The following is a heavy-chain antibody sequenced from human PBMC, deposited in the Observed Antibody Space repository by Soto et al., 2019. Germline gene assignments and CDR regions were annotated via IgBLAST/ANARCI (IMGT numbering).Heavy chain of an antibody. J-gene: IGHJ4*02. V-gene: IGHV1-2*02. CDR3: ARDLAAGDF. CDR1: GFTFSAYY. D-gene: IGHD6-13*01. Sequence: ASVKVSCKASGFTFSAYYIYWVRQAPGQGLEWIGWINPNSGGTNNAQKFQGRVTLTRDTSTSTVYMDLSSLRSEDTAMYYCARDLAAGDFWGQGTLVTVSS. CDR2: INPNSGGT.